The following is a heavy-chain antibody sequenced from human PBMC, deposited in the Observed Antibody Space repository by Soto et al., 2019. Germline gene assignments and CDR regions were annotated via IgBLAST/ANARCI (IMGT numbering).Heavy chain of an antibody. CDR2: ISGSGGST. Sequence: GGSLRLSCAASGFTFSSYAMSWVRQAPGKGLEWVSAISGSGGSTYYADSVKGRFTISRDNSKNTLYLQMNSLRAEDTAVYYCAKHDYGDHTKTYYFDYWGQGTLVTVSS. CDR1: GFTFSSYA. D-gene: IGHD4-17*01. V-gene: IGHV3-23*01. CDR3: AKHDYGDHTKTYYFDY. J-gene: IGHJ4*02.